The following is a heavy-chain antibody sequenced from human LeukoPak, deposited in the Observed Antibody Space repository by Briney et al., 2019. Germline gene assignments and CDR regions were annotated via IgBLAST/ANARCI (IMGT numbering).Heavy chain of an antibody. Sequence: PGGSLRLSCAASGFTFSSYGMHWVRQAPGKGLEWVAVISYDGSNKYYADSVKGRFTISRENSKNTLYLQMNSLRAEDTAVYYCAKGAYGDPYFDYWGQGTLVTVSS. J-gene: IGHJ4*02. D-gene: IGHD4-17*01. CDR1: GFTFSSYG. CDR2: ISYDGSNK. V-gene: IGHV3-30*18. CDR3: AKGAYGDPYFDY.